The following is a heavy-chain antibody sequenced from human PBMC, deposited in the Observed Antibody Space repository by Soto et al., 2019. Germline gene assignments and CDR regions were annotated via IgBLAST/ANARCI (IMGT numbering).Heavy chain of an antibody. V-gene: IGHV2-5*02. CDR3: ARSLWFGELH. CDR2: IYWDNDK. J-gene: IGHJ4*02. Sequence: QITLKESGPTLAKPIQTLTLTCSFSGFSLSTTGVGVGWIRQSPGKALEWLAIIYWDNDKRYSPSLKSRVTITKDTSKNQVVLTVTNMDPVDTGTYYCARSLWFGELHWGQGALVTVSS. D-gene: IGHD3-10*01. CDR1: GFSLSTTGVG.